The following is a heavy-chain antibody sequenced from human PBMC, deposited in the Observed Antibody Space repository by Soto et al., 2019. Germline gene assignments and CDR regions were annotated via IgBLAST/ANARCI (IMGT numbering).Heavy chain of an antibody. D-gene: IGHD2-21*01. CDR2: IFYTGST. CDR1: GGSISRYF. J-gene: IGHJ5*02. Sequence: QVQLQESGPGLVRPSETLSLTCTVSGGSISRYFWSWIRQSPGKGLVWIGYIFYTGSTTYNPSLKSRVTISIDTSKNQFSLKLSSLTAADTAVYYCAHFSDLEWFAPWGQGTLVTVSS. V-gene: IGHV4-59*01. CDR3: AHFSDLEWFAP.